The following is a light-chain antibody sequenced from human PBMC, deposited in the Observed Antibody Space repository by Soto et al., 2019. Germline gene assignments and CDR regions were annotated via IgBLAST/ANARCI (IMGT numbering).Light chain of an antibody. J-gene: IGLJ3*02. Sequence: QSALTQPRSVSGSPGQSVTISCTGTSSDVGGYNYVSWYQQHPGKAPKLMIYDVSKRPSGVPDRFSGSKSGNTASLTISGLXAEXEADXXCYSYAGSYTWVFGGGTKLTVL. V-gene: IGLV2-11*01. CDR3: YSYAGSYTWV. CDR2: DVS. CDR1: SSDVGGYNY.